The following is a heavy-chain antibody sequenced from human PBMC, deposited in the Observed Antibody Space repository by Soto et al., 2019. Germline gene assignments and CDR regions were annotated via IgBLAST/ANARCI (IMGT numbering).Heavy chain of an antibody. CDR2: ISSSPTYT. V-gene: IGHV3-11*05. CDR3: ARRRWDAFDI. CDR1: GFTFSDYY. D-gene: IGHD6-13*01. J-gene: IGHJ3*02. Sequence: QVQLVESGGGLVKPGGSLRLSCAASGFTFSDYYMSWIRQAPGKGLEWVSYISSSPTYTDYADSVKGRFTISRDNAKNSLHLQMNSLRAEDTAVYYCARRRWDAFDIWGQGTMVTVSS.